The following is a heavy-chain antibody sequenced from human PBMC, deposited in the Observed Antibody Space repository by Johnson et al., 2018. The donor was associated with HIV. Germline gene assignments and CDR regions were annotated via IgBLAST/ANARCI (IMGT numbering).Heavy chain of an antibody. CDR1: GFTFSSYA. Sequence: VQLVESGGGVVQPGRSLRLSCAASGFTFSSYAMHWVRQAPGKGLEWVSLINWDGDSTYYADSVKGRFTISRDNSKNSLYLQMNSLRAEDTAVYYCARNSGNGLVLRGDAFDMWGQGTMVTVSS. V-gene: IGHV3-43D*03. CDR2: INWDGDST. D-gene: IGHD3-3*01. J-gene: IGHJ3*02. CDR3: ARNSGNGLVLRGDAFDM.